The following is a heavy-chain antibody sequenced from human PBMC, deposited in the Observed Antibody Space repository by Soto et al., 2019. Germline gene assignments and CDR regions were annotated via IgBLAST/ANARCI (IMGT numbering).Heavy chain of an antibody. D-gene: IGHD6-13*01. CDR2: IYHSGSA. CDR1: GGSISSSYW. Sequence: SETLSLTCAVSGGSISSSYWWSWVRQPPGKGLEWIGEIYHSGSANYNPSLKSRVTISVDNSKNQFSLKLSSVTAADTAVYYCARYIAASGTYYFEYWGQGTLGTVS. J-gene: IGHJ4*02. V-gene: IGHV4-4*02. CDR3: ARYIAASGTYYFEY.